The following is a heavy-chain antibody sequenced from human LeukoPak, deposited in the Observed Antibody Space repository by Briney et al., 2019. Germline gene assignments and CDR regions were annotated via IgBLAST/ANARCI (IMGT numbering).Heavy chain of an antibody. CDR3: ASPAVYSSSWYYFDY. CDR2: ISYDGSSK. CDR1: GFTFSSFG. D-gene: IGHD6-13*01. Sequence: GGSLRLSCAASGFTFSSFGMHWVRQAPGKGLEWAAVISYDGSSKYYADSVKGRFTISRDNSKNTLYLQMNSLRAEDTAVYYCASPAVYSSSWYYFDYWGQGTLVTVSS. V-gene: IGHV3-30*03. J-gene: IGHJ4*02.